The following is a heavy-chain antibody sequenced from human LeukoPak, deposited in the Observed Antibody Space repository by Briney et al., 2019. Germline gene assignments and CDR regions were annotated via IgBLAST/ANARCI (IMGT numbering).Heavy chain of an antibody. CDR3: AKPYPTLTTSAVLDN. J-gene: IGHJ4*02. V-gene: IGHV3-30*18. CDR1: GFTFSNYA. Sequence: PGGSLTLSCAASGFTFSNYAIHWVRQAPGRGLEWVAAISYDGNSQHYGAPVKGRFTISRDNSENTVYLQINTLRTDDAAIYYCAKPYPTLTTSAVLDNWGQGTLATVSS. CDR2: ISYDGNSQ. D-gene: IGHD1-1*01.